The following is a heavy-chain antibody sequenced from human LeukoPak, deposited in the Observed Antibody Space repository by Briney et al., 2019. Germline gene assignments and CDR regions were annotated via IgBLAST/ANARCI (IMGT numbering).Heavy chain of an antibody. Sequence: SETLSLTCTVSGCSISSYYWSWIRQPPGKGLEWIGYIYYSGSTNYNPSLKSRVTISVDTSKNQFSLKLSSVTAADTAVYYCARVDILTGYYPPPRYFDLWGRGTLVTVSS. J-gene: IGHJ2*01. V-gene: IGHV4-59*01. D-gene: IGHD3-9*01. CDR3: ARVDILTGYYPPPRYFDL. CDR1: GCSISSYY. CDR2: IYYSGST.